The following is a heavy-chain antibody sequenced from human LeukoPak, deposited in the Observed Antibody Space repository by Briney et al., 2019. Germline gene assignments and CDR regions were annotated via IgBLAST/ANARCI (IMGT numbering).Heavy chain of an antibody. D-gene: IGHD5-18*01. Sequence: PGGPLKTPCKGSGYRSTSLWIAWAGPLPGKGLEWMGFIYPGDSDTGYRPSFQGQVSISADKSISTAYLQWSSLKASDTAMYYCARHSEYSYGNALGYWGQGTLVTVSS. CDR2: IYPGDSDT. V-gene: IGHV5-51*01. CDR1: GYRSTSLW. CDR3: ARHSEYSYGNALGY. J-gene: IGHJ4*02.